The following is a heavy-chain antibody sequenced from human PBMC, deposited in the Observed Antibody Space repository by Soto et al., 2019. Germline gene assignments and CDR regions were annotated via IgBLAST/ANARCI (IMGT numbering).Heavy chain of an antibody. CDR2: IRSKAYGGTT. V-gene: IGHV3-49*03. J-gene: IGHJ5*02. CDR1: GFTFGDYA. CDR3: TRDLPSKKYYDFWSGYYNNWFDP. D-gene: IGHD3-3*01. Sequence: PGGSLRLSCTASGFTFGDYAMSWFRQAPGKGLEWVGFIRSKAYGGTTEYAASVKGRFTISRDDSKSIAYLQMNSLKTEDTAVYYCTRDLPSKKYYDFWSGYYNNWFDPWGQGTLVTVS.